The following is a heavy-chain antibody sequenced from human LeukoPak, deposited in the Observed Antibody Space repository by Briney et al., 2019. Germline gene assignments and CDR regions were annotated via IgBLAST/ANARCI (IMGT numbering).Heavy chain of an antibody. CDR1: GFTFSSYG. V-gene: IGHV3-23*01. CDR2: ISGSGGST. Sequence: GGTLRLSCAAYGFTFSSYGMSWVRQAPGKGLEWVSAISGSGGSTYYADFVKGRFTISRDNSKNTLYLQMNSLRAEDTAVYYCARDLAPYRTDRVPCGDYWGQGTLVTVSS. J-gene: IGHJ4*02. D-gene: IGHD1-26*01. CDR3: ARDLAPYRTDRVPCGDY.